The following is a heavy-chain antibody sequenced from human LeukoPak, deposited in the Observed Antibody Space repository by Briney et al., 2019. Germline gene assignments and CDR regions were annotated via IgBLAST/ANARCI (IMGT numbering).Heavy chain of an antibody. V-gene: IGHV4-4*07. D-gene: IGHD5-18*01. Sequence: PSETLSLTCTVSGGSISSYYWSWIRQPAGKGLEWIGRIYTSGSTNYSPSLKSRVTISVDTSKNQFSLKLSSVTAADTAVYYCAGEDTAMVLFDYWGQGTLVTVSS. CDR1: GGSISSYY. CDR2: IYTSGST. J-gene: IGHJ4*02. CDR3: AGEDTAMVLFDY.